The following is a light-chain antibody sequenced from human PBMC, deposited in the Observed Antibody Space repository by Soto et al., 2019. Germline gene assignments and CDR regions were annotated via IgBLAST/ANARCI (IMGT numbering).Light chain of an antibody. CDR2: DVS. V-gene: IGLV2-11*01. CDR3: CSYAGNSLWV. J-gene: IGLJ3*02. Sequence: QSVLTQPRSVSGSPGQSVTISCTGTSSDVGGYNYVSWYQQHPGKAPKLMIYDVSKWPSGVPDRFSGCKSGNTASLTISGLQAEDEADYYCCSYAGNSLWVFGGGTKVTVL. CDR1: SSDVGGYNY.